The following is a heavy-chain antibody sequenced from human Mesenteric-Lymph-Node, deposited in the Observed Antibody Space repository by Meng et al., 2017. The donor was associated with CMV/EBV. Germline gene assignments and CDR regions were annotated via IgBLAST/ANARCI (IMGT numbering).Heavy chain of an antibody. CDR2: VYWNDDS. J-gene: IGHJ5*02. D-gene: IGHD3-3*01. CDR3: APLLRFLEWSWGFDP. Sequence: FSLSTSAEGVGWIRQHPGKALEWLGHVYWNDDSRYNPSLRTRITITKNSSKSQVALTMTNMDPVDSATYYCAPLLRFLEWSWGFDPWGQGTLVTVSS. V-gene: IGHV2-5*01. CDR1: FSLSTSAEG.